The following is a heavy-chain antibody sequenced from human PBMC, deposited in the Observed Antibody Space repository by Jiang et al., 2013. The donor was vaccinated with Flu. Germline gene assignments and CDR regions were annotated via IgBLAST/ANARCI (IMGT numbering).Heavy chain of an antibody. CDR1: GGSISSYY. Sequence: LVKPSETLSLTCTVSGGSISSYYWSWIRQPPGKGLEWIGYIYYSGSTNYNPSLKSRVTISVDTSKNQFSLKLSSVTAADTAVYYCARDQQFLAVAGTYYYYYGMDVWGQGTTVTVSS. CDR3: ARDQQFLAVAGTYYYYYGMDV. CDR2: IYYSGST. D-gene: IGHD6-19*01. V-gene: IGHV4-59*01. J-gene: IGHJ6*02.